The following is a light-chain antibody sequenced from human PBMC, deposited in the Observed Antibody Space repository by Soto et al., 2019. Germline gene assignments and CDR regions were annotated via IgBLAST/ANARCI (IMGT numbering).Light chain of an antibody. CDR1: QSVKSTY. CDR2: GAS. J-gene: IGKJ2*01. CDR3: QQYARPPFA. V-gene: IGKV3-20*01. Sequence: ELVLTQSPGTLSLSPGERATLSCRASQSVKSTYLAWYQKKPGQAPRLLIYGASSRATGIPDRFSGSGSGTDFTLTISRLEAEDFAVYYCQQYARPPFAFGQGTKVEIK.